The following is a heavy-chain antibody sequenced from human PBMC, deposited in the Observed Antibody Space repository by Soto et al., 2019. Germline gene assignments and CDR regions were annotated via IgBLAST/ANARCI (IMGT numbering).Heavy chain of an antibody. V-gene: IGHV4-30-2*01. D-gene: IGHD2-15*01. Sequence: PSETLSLTCAVSGGSISSGGYSWSWIRQPPGKGLEWIGYIYHSGSTYYNPSLKSRVTISVDRSKNQFSLKLSSVTAADTAVYYCARETNCRHGYCSGGIDPRGRGTLVTVSS. CDR2: IYHSGST. CDR3: ARETNCRHGYCSGGIDP. J-gene: IGHJ5*02. CDR1: GGSISSGGYS.